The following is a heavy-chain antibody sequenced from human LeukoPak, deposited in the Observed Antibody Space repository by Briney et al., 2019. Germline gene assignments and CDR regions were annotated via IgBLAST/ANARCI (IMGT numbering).Heavy chain of an antibody. D-gene: IGHD1-26*01. CDR1: GGSISSSSYY. CDR3: ASYSGSSSPYYYYYYMDV. J-gene: IGHJ6*03. Sequence: SETLSLTCTVSGGSISSSSYYWGWLRRPPGKGLEWIGSIYYSGSTYYNPSLKSRVTISVDTSKNQFSLKLSSVTAADTAVYYCASYSGSSSPYYYYYYMDVWGKGTTVTVSS. V-gene: IGHV4-39*01. CDR2: IYYSGST.